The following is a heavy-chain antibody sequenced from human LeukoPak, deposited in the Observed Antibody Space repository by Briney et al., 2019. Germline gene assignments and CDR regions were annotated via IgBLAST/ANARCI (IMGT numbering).Heavy chain of an antibody. D-gene: IGHD3-10*01. CDR1: GYTFTGYY. CDR2: INPNSGGT. V-gene: IGHV1-2*02. CDR3: ARDPRYYYGSGSYVSWFDP. J-gene: IGHJ5*02. Sequence: ASVKVSCKASGYTFTGYYIHWVRQAPGQGLEWMGWINPNSGGTNYAQKVQGRVTMTRDTSISTAYMELSRLRSDDTAVYYCARDPRYYYGSGSYVSWFDPWGQGTLVTVSS.